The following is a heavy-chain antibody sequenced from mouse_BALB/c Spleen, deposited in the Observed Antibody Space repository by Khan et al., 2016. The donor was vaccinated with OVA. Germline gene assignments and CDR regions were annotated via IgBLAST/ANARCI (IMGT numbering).Heavy chain of an antibody. CDR1: GYTFTNYG. CDR3: ARVGYSRTMDY. Sequence: QIQLVQSGPELKKPGETVKISCKASGYTFTNYGLNWVKQAPGKGLKWMGWINTYTGEPTYADDFKGRFAFSLETSASTAYLQINNLKNEDTATYYCARVGYSRTMDYWGQGTSVTVSS. CDR2: INTYTGEP. V-gene: IGHV9-3-1*01. D-gene: IGHD2-14*01. J-gene: IGHJ4*01.